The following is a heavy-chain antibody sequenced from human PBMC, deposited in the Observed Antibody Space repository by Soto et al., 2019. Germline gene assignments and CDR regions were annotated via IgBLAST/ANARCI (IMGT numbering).Heavy chain of an antibody. CDR2: IKQDGSEK. Sequence: EVQLVESGGGLVQPGGSLRLSCAASGFTFSSYWMSWVRQAPGKGLEWVANIKQDGSEKYYVDSVKGRFTNSRDNAKNSRYLQMNSLRAEDTAVYYCAREGYYDAFDIWGQGTMVTVSS. V-gene: IGHV3-7*01. CDR3: AREGYYDAFDI. D-gene: IGHD1-26*01. J-gene: IGHJ3*02. CDR1: GFTFSSYW.